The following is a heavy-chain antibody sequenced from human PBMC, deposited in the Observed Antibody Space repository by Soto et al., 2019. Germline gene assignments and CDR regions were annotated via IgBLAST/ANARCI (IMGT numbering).Heavy chain of an antibody. V-gene: IGHV1-8*02. CDR2: MNPNSGNT. CDR3: ARESPFYSSSSYYYYHYGMDV. Sequence: ASVKFSCKASGYTFTGYYINWVRQATGQGLEWMGWMNPNSGNTGYAQKFQGRVTMTRNTSISTAYMELSSLRSEDTAVYYCARESPFYSSSSYYYYHYGMDVWGQGTTVTVSS. D-gene: IGHD6-6*01. CDR1: GYTFTGYY. J-gene: IGHJ6*02.